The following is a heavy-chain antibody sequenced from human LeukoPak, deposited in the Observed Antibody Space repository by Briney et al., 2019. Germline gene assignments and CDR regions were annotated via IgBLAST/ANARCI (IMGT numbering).Heavy chain of an antibody. J-gene: IGHJ4*02. V-gene: IGHV1-18*01. CDR3: ARGSENTYYDFWSGYYYYFDY. Sequence: ASVKVSCKAAGYTFTSYGISWVRRAPGQGLEWMGWISAYNGNRNYAQKVQGRVTMTTDTSTSTAYMELRSLRSDDTAVYYCARGSENTYYDFWSGYYYYFDYWGQGTLVTVSS. CDR2: ISAYNGNR. CDR1: GYTFTSYG. D-gene: IGHD3-3*01.